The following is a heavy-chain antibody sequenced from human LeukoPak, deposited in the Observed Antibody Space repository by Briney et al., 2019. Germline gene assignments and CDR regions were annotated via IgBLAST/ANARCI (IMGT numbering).Heavy chain of an antibody. CDR1: GFTFSTYA. Sequence: GGSLRLSCAASGFTFSTYAMSWVRQAPGKGLEWVSAISGSGGSTYYADSVKGRLTISRDNSKNTLFLQMNSLRAEDTAVYYCAITSIAAAARQGYWGQGTLVTVSS. V-gene: IGHV3-23*01. D-gene: IGHD6-13*01. CDR3: AITSIAAAARQGY. J-gene: IGHJ4*02. CDR2: ISGSGGST.